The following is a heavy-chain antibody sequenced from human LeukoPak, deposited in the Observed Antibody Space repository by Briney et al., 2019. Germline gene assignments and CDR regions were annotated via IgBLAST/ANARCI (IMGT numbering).Heavy chain of an antibody. CDR3: ANYGSGSRTPIFDY. Sequence: GGSLRLSCAASGFTFSSYAMHWVRQAPGEGLEWVAVISYDGSNKYYADSVKGRFTISRDNSKNTLYLQMNSLRAEDTAVYYCANYGSGSRTPIFDYWGQGTLVTVSS. CDR1: GFTFSSYA. D-gene: IGHD3-10*01. V-gene: IGHV3-30-3*01. J-gene: IGHJ4*02. CDR2: ISYDGSNK.